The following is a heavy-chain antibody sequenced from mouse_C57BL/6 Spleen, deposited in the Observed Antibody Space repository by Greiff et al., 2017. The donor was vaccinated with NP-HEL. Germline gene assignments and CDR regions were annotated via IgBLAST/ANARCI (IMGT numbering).Heavy chain of an antibody. CDR1: GYTFTSYT. Sequence: VKVVESGAELARPGASVKMSCKASGYTFTSYTMHWVKQRPGQGLEWIGYINPSSGYTKYNQKFKDKATLTADKSSSTAYMQLSSLTSEDSAVYYCARPYYYGSSPYWYCDVWGTGTTVTVSS. D-gene: IGHD1-1*01. CDR2: INPSSGYT. J-gene: IGHJ1*03. V-gene: IGHV1-4*01. CDR3: ARPYYYGSSPYWYCDV.